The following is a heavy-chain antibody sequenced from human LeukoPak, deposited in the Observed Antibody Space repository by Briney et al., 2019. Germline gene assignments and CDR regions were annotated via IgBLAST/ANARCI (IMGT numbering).Heavy chain of an antibody. V-gene: IGHV3-7*01. J-gene: IGHJ4*02. D-gene: IGHD4-23*01. Sequence: GGSLRLSCAASAFTFSNYWMSWVRQAPGKGLEWVANIKEDGSEINYVDSVKGRSTISRDNAKNSLYLQMNSLRVDDTAVYYCARDRGYSTFDYWGQGTLVTVSS. CDR3: ARDRGYSTFDY. CDR2: IKEDGSEI. CDR1: AFTFSNYW.